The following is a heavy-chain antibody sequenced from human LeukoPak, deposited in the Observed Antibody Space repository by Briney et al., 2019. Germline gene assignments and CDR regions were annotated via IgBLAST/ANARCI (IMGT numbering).Heavy chain of an antibody. CDR3: ARGRVGDGYNYVY. D-gene: IGHD5-24*01. CDR2: MNPNSGNT. V-gene: IGHV1-8*02. Sequence: ASVKVSCKASGYTFTGYYMHWVRQATGQGLEWMGWMNPNSGNTGYAQKFQGRVTMTRNTSISTAYMELSSLRSEDTAVYYCARGRVGDGYNYVYWGQGTLVTVSS. CDR1: GYTFTGYY. J-gene: IGHJ4*02.